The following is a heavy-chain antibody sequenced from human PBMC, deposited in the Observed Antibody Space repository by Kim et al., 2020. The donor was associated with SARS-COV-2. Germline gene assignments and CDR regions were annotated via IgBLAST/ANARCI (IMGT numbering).Heavy chain of an antibody. CDR2: VIPILGTA. J-gene: IGHJ3*01. CDR3: AKQAGSHDGLEV. D-gene: IGHD3-10*01. Sequence: SVKVSCKASGDTLSSYTITWVRQAPGQGLEWVGNVIPILGTANYAQRWQGRVTITADELTNTAYMELSGLRSDDTAVYYCAKQAGSHDGLEVWGQGTMV. V-gene: IGHV1-69*08. CDR1: GDTLSSYT.